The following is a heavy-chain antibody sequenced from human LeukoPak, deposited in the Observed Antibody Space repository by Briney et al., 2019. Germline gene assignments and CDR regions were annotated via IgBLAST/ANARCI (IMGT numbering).Heavy chain of an antibody. CDR1: GFTFSIYG. J-gene: IGHJ6*03. Sequence: GGSLRLSCAASGFTFSIYGMQCVRQAPGGGVEGVAFIRFDGSNKYYADSVKGRFTISRDNSKNTLYLQMKSLRAEDTAVYYCAKGGGYEAQYYYYYLDVWGKGTTVTISS. D-gene: IGHD5-12*01. CDR3: AKGGGYEAQYYYYYLDV. CDR2: IRFDGSNK. V-gene: IGHV3-30*02.